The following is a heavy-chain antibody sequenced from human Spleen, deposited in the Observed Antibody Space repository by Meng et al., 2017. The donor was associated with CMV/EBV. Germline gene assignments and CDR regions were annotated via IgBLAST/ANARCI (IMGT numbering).Heavy chain of an antibody. D-gene: IGHD3-3*01. CDR2: IYYSWST. CDR1: GGSITNYY. Sequence: SETLSLTCTVSGGSITNYYWSWIRQSPGKGLEWIGYIYYSWSTNYNPSLKSRVTISVDTSKNQFSLKLTSVTPADTAVYYCARDQRTYDFWSGYYYWGQGTLVTVSS. V-gene: IGHV4-59*01. J-gene: IGHJ4*02. CDR3: ARDQRTYDFWSGYYY.